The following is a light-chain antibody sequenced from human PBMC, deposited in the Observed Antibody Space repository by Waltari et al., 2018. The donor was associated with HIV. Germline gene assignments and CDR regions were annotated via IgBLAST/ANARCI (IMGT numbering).Light chain of an antibody. J-gene: IGLJ3*02. V-gene: IGLV2-23*02. CDR1: ASYVGGYNY. CDR3: CSYAGSSTLL. CDR2: DVS. Sequence: QSALTQPASVSGSPGQSITISCTGAASYVGGYNYVSWYQHHPGKAPKLMIYDVSERPSGVSNRFSGSKSGNTASLTISGLQAEDEADYYCCSYAGSSTLLFGGGTKVTVL.